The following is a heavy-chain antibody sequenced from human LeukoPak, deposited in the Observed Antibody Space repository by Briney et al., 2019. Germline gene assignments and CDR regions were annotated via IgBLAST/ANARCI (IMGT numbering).Heavy chain of an antibody. CDR2: IIPIFGTA. V-gene: IGHV1-69*13. CDR3: ARGRIDFWSGYYRRVPLYYFDY. D-gene: IGHD3-3*01. CDR1: GYTFTSFY. Sequence: AASVKVSFKASGYTFTSFYMRWVRQAPGQGLEWMGGIIPIFGTANYAQKFQGRVTITADESTSTAYMELSSLRSEDTAVYYCARGRIDFWSGYYRRVPLYYFDYWGQGTLVTVSS. J-gene: IGHJ4*02.